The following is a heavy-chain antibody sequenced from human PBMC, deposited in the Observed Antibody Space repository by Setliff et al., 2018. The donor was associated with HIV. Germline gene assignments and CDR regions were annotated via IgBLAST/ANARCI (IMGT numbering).Heavy chain of an antibody. CDR3: ADPPSGY. V-gene: IGHV3-7*01. CDR1: GFTFSDYW. Sequence: GGSLRLSCAASGFTFSDYWMSWVRQAPGKGLEWVANINHVGREKYYLDSLEGRFTISRDNAKNSLFLQMNSLRAEDTAVYYCADPPSGYWGQGTLVTVSS. CDR2: INHVGREK. J-gene: IGHJ4*02. D-gene: IGHD3-10*01.